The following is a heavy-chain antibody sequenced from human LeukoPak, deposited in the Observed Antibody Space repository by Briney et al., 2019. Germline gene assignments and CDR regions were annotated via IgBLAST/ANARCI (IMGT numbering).Heavy chain of an antibody. V-gene: IGHV1-3*01. J-gene: IGHJ4*02. CDR3: ARPPEGSKDYYFDY. D-gene: IGHD3/OR15-3a*01. Sequence: ASVKVSCKASGYTFTSYAMHWVRQAPGQRLEWMGWINAGNGNTKYSQKFQGRVTITRDTSASTAYMELSSLRSEDTAVYYCARPPEGSKDYYFDYWGQGTLVTVSS. CDR2: INAGNGNT. CDR1: GYTFTSYA.